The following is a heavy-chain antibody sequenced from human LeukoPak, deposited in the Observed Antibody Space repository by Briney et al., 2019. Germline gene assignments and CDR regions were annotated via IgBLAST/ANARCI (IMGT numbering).Heavy chain of an antibody. V-gene: IGHV4-61*02. CDR2: IYTSGST. CDR3: ARADCSGGSCYPGHWYFDL. D-gene: IGHD2-15*01. J-gene: IGHJ2*01. Sequence: PSETLSLTCTVSGGSISSGSYYWSWIRQPAGKGLEWIGRIYTSGSTNYNPSLKSRVTISVDTSKNQFSLKLSSVTAADTAVYYCARADCSGGSCYPGHWYFDLWGRGTLVTVSS. CDR1: GGSISSGSYY.